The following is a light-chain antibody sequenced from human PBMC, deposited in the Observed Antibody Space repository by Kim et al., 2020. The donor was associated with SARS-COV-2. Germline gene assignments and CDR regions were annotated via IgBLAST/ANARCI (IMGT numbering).Light chain of an antibody. V-gene: IGKV1-17*01. CDR3: LQHNTYPVT. CDR1: QDIRND. CDR2: GAS. Sequence: AVGAGAPITGRASQDIRNDLGWYQQNPGRAPKRLIYGASSLQSGVPSRFSGSGSGTEFTLTISSLQPEDFATYFCLQHNTYPVTFGQGTRLEIK. J-gene: IGKJ5*01.